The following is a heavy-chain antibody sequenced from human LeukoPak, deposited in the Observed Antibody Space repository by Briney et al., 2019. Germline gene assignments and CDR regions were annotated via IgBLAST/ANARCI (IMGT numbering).Heavy chain of an antibody. V-gene: IGHV5-51*01. CDR2: IYPGDSGT. D-gene: IGHD2-2*01. CDR1: GYRFTSYW. Sequence: GESLKISCKGSGYRFTSYWIGWVRQMPGKGLEWMGIIYPGDSGTRYSPSVQGQVTISADKYISTAYLQWSSLKASDTAMYYCATRVGYCSSTSCSNQDYYYYYYMDVWGKGTTVTVSS. CDR3: ATRVGYCSSTSCSNQDYYYYYYMDV. J-gene: IGHJ6*03.